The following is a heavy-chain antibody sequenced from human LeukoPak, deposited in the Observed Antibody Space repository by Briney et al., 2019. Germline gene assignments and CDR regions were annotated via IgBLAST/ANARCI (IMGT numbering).Heavy chain of an antibody. CDR3: ATHSDDAAFDI. J-gene: IGHJ3*02. CDR1: GLTVSSNY. V-gene: IGHV3-53*05. D-gene: IGHD1-1*01. Sequence: GGSLRLSCAASGLTVSSNYMNWVRQAPGKGLEWVSVIYIGGSTYYADSVKGRFTISRDNAKNSLYLQMNSLRAEDTALYYCATHSDDAAFDIWGQGTMVTVSS. CDR2: IYIGGST.